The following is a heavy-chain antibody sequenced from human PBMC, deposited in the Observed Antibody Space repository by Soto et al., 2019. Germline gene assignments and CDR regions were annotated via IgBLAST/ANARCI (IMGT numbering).Heavy chain of an antibody. CDR3: ARYKRPGNLRPPRLIVGADRAFDY. CDR2: IYYSGST. V-gene: IGHV4-39*01. D-gene: IGHD1-26*01. CDR1: GGSISSSSYY. Sequence: QLQLQESGPGLVKPSETLSLTCTVSGGSISSSSYYWGWIRQPPGKGLEWIGSIYYSGSTYYNPSLKSRVTISVDTSKNQFSLKLSSVTAADTAVYYCARYKRPGNLRPPRLIVGADRAFDYWGQGTLVTVSS. J-gene: IGHJ4*02.